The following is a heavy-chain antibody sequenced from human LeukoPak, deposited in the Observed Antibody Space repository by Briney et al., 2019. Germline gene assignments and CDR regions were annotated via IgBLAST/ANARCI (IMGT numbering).Heavy chain of an antibody. Sequence: SETLSLTCTVSGGSISTYYWNWIRQPPGKGLEWIGYIYYSGSTNYNPSLKSRVTISVDTSKNQSSLKLSSVIAADTAVYYCARLTYYYDSSGYSYYFDYWGQGTLVTVSS. CDR3: ARLTYYYDSSGYSYYFDY. CDR1: GGSISTYY. CDR2: IYYSGST. J-gene: IGHJ4*02. V-gene: IGHV4-59*01. D-gene: IGHD3-22*01.